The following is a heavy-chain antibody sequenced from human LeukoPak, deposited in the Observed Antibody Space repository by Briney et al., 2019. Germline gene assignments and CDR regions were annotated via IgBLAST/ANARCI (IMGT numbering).Heavy chain of an antibody. Sequence: SETLSLTCTVSGGSISSTNCYWGWIRQPPGKGLEWIGSIYYSGSTYYNPSLKSRVTISVDTPKNQFSLKLSSVTAADTAVFYCATSGWYLLPGIYWGQGTLVTVSS. CDR3: ATSGWYLLPGIY. CDR1: GGSISSTNCY. D-gene: IGHD6-19*01. J-gene: IGHJ4*02. V-gene: IGHV4-39*01. CDR2: IYYSGST.